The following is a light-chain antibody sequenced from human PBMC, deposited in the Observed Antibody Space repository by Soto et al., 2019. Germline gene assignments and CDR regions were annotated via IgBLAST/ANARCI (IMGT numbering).Light chain of an antibody. CDR1: QSVSSTN. CDR3: QHYGNSVWT. V-gene: IGKV3-20*01. J-gene: IGKJ1*01. Sequence: EMVLTQSPGTLSLSPGERATLSCRASQSVSSTNLVWYQQKRGQAPRLLIYDASTRGTGIPDRFRGSGSGTDFTLTISRLEPEDFAVYFCQHYGNSVWTFGQGTKVEIK. CDR2: DAS.